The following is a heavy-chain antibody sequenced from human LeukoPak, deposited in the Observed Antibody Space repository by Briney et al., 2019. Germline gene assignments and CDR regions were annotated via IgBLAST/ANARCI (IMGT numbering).Heavy chain of an antibody. D-gene: IGHD3-3*01. V-gene: IGHV4-34*01. CDR1: GGPFSGYY. Sequence: SETLSLSCAVSGGPFSGYYTSWIRQPPGKGLEWIGEIKHSGSTNYNPSLKSRVTISLDTSKNQISLALSSVTAADPAVYYCASALYFHLWIGYYTSDHSYDGMDGWGERWTLTVSS. CDR2: IKHSGST. CDR3: ASALYFHLWIGYYTSDHSYDGMDG. J-gene: IGHJ6*04.